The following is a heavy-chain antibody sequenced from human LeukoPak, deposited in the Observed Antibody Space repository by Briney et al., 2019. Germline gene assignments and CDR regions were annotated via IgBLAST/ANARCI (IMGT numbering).Heavy chain of an antibody. D-gene: IGHD6-13*01. V-gene: IGHV4-34*01. J-gene: IGHJ5*02. CDR2: INHSGST. CDR3: ARRMGQQLVLWFDP. CDR1: GGSFSGYY. Sequence: SETLSLTCAVYGGSFSGYYWSWIRQPPGKGLEWIGEINHSGSTNYNSSLKSRVTISVDTSKNQFSLKLSSVTAADTAVYYCARRMGQQLVLWFDPWGQGTLVTVSS.